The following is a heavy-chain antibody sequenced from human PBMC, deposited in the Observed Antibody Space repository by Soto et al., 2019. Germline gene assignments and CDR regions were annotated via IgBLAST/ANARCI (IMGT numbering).Heavy chain of an antibody. CDR1: GYSFTSYW. CDR3: AREQLEAGSPDTFDL. D-gene: IGHD6-13*01. V-gene: IGHV5-51*01. Sequence: GESLKISCKGSGYSFTSYWIGWVRQMPGKGLEWMGIIYPDDSDTRYSPSFQGQVTISADKSISTAFLHWSTLKASDTAIYYCAREQLEAGSPDTFDLWGQGTMVTVSS. J-gene: IGHJ3*01. CDR2: IYPDDSDT.